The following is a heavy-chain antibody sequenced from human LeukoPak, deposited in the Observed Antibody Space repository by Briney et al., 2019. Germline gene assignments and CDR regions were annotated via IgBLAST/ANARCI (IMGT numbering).Heavy chain of an antibody. V-gene: IGHV1-58*02. CDR2: IVVGSGNT. J-gene: IGHJ3*02. Sequence: SVKVSCKASGFTFTSSAMQWVRQARGQRLEWIGWIVVGSGNTNYAQKFQERVTITRDMSTSTAYMELSSLRSEGTAVYYCAASSGWYKDAFDIWGQGTMVTVSS. CDR3: AASSGWYKDAFDI. D-gene: IGHD6-19*01. CDR1: GFTFTSSA.